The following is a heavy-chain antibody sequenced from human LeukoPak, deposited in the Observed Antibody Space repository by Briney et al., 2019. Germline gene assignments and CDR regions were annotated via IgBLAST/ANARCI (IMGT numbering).Heavy chain of an antibody. V-gene: IGHV3-15*01. Sequence: PGGSLRLSCVDSGFTFTNAWMSWVRQAPGKGLEWIGRIKSKTDGETTNYAEPVRGRFTISRDDSKSAVYIKMNTMKIEDTAVYYCTTDLGTYYHGSQRLIPIDYWGQGTLVTVSS. CDR3: TTDLGTYYHGSQRLIPIDY. CDR1: GFTFTNAW. J-gene: IGHJ4*02. D-gene: IGHD3-10*01. CDR2: IKSKTDGETT.